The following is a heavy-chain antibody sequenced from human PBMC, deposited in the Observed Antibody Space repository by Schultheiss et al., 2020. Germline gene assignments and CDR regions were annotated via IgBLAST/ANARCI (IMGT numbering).Heavy chain of an antibody. CDR3: ARGYVVTAILGAGY. CDR1: GFTVSSNY. V-gene: IGHV3-33*08. J-gene: IGHJ4*02. CDR2: IWYDGSNK. D-gene: IGHD2-21*02. Sequence: GGSLRLSCAASGFTVSSNYMSWVRQAPGKGLEWVAVIWYDGSNKYYADSVKGRFTISRDNSKNTLYLQMNSLRAEDTGVYYCARGYVVTAILGAGYWGQGTLVTVSS.